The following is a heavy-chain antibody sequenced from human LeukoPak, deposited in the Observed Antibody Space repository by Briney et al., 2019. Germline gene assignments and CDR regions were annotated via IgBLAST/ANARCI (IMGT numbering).Heavy chain of an antibody. CDR2: IIPIFGTA. CDR3: ARKSTYYYDSSGYYYGWFDP. V-gene: IGHV1-69*13. CDR1: GGTFSSYA. D-gene: IGHD3-22*01. Sequence: ASVKVSCKASGGTFSSYAISWVRQAPGQGLEWMGRIIPIFGTANYAQKFQGRVTITADESTSTAYMELSSLRSEDTAVYYCARKSTYYYDSSGYYYGWFDPWGQGTLVTVSS. J-gene: IGHJ5*02.